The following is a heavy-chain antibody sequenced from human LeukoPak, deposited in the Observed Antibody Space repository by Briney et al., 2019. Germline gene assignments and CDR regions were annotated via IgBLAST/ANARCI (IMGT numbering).Heavy chain of an antibody. CDR1: GFTFSSYG. J-gene: IGHJ6*02. D-gene: IGHD6-19*01. Sequence: GGSLRLSCAASGFTFSSYGMHWVRQAPGKGLEWVAVISYDGSNKYYADSVKGRFTISRDNAKNSLYLQMNSLRAEDTAVYYCAATASSGWYGKYYYGMDVWGQGTTVTVSS. CDR2: ISYDGSNK. V-gene: IGHV3-30*03. CDR3: AATASSGWYGKYYYGMDV.